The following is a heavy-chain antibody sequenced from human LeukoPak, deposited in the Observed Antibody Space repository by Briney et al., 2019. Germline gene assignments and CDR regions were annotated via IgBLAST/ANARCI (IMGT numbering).Heavy chain of an antibody. D-gene: IGHD4-23*01. CDR3: ARDTLTVVTGDY. CDR1: GGSISSSSYY. CDR2: IYYSGST. J-gene: IGHJ4*02. V-gene: IGHV4-39*07. Sequence: SETLSLTCTVSGGSISSSSYYWGWIRQPPGKGLEWIGSIYYSGSTYYNPSLKSRVTISVDTSKNQFSLKLSSVTAADTAVYYCARDTLTVVTGDYWGQGTLVTVSP.